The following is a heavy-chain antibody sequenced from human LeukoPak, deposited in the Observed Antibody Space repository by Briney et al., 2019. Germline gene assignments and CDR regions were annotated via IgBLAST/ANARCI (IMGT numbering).Heavy chain of an antibody. D-gene: IGHD6-13*01. V-gene: IGHV4-38-2*02. CDR2: IYHSGST. CDR1: GYSLSSGYY. CDR3: AREASYSSSGYGGSVDY. Sequence: SETLSLTCAVSGYSLSSGYYWGWIPQPPGKGLEWIGSIYHSGSTYYNPSLKSRVTISVDTSKNQFSLKLSSVTAADTAVYYCAREASYSSSGYGGSVDYWGQGTLVTVSS. J-gene: IGHJ4*02.